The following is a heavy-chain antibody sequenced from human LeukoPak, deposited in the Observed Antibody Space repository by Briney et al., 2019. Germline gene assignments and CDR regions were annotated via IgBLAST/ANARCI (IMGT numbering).Heavy chain of an antibody. D-gene: IGHD4-23*01. V-gene: IGHV3-30*02. CDR2: IRYDGSNK. CDR3: AKVSTVVTLNYFDY. CDR1: GFTFSSYA. Sequence: GGSLRLSCAASGFTFSSYAMSWVRQAPGKGLEWVAFIRYDGSNKYYADSVKGRFTISRDNSKNTLYLQMNSLRAEDTAVYYCAKVSTVVTLNYFDYWGQGTLVTVSS. J-gene: IGHJ4*02.